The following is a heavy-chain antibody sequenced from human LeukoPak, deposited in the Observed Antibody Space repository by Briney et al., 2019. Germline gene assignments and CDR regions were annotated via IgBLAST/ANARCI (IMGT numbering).Heavy chain of an antibody. V-gene: IGHV3-64*01. CDR2: ISSNGGST. CDR1: GFTFSSYA. J-gene: IGHJ4*02. Sequence: GGSLRLSCAASGFTFSSYAMHWVRQAPGKGLEYVSAISSNGGSTYYANSVKGRFTISRDNSKNTLYLQMGSLRAEDMAVYYCARDHVWGSSLDYWGQGTLVTVSS. D-gene: IGHD3-16*01. CDR3: ARDHVWGSSLDY.